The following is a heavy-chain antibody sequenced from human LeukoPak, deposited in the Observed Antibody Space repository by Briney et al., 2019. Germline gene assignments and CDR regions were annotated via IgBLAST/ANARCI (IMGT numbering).Heavy chain of an antibody. D-gene: IGHD3-22*01. Sequence: GSVKVSCKASGYTFTGYAISWVRQAPGPGLGWVGWVSAYNGATNYAQNFQDRVTMTTDTPTTTAYMELRSLRSDDTAVYYCARVDLYYDSSGYSQAANDYWGQGTLVTVAS. CDR3: ARVDLYYDSSGYSQAANDY. V-gene: IGHV1-18*01. CDR2: VSAYNGAT. CDR1: GYTFTGYA. J-gene: IGHJ4*02.